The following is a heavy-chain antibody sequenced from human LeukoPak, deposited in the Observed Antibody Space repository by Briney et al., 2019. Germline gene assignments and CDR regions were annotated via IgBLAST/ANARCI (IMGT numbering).Heavy chain of an antibody. D-gene: IGHD3-16*01. CDR2: ISSSGKTT. V-gene: IGHV3-11*01. Sequence: KPGGSLRLSCAASGFTFSDYYMSWIRQAPGKGLEWLSFISSSGKTTYYADSVKGRFTISRDNAKNSLYLQMNNLRAEDTAVYYCARRLAALGAHHPGGWGWGIDSWGQGTLVTVSS. CDR3: ARRLAALGAHHPGGWGWGIDS. J-gene: IGHJ4*02. CDR1: GFTFSDYY.